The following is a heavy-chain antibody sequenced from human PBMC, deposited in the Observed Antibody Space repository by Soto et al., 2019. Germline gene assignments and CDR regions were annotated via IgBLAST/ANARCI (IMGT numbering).Heavy chain of an antibody. J-gene: IGHJ6*02. CDR2: ISYDGSNK. V-gene: IGHV3-30-3*01. CDR3: ARVRIGSHQQWLGYYYYYGMDV. D-gene: IGHD6-19*01. Sequence: GGSLRLSCAASGFTFSSYAMHWVRQAPGKGLEWVAVISYDGSNKYYADSVKGRFTISRDNSKNTLYLQMNSLRAEDTAVYYCARVRIGSHQQWLGYYYYYGMDVWGQGTTVTVSS. CDR1: GFTFSSYA.